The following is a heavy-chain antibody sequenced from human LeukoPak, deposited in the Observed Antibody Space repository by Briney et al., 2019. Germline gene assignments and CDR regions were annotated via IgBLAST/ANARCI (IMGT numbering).Heavy chain of an antibody. D-gene: IGHD6-19*01. J-gene: IGHJ6*03. CDR3: ANLEYYSSGWYDYYYYMDV. V-gene: IGHV3-23*01. CDR1: GFTFSSYG. CDR2: ISVSGGST. Sequence: PGGSLRLSCAASGFTFSSYGMSWVRQAPGKGLEWVTAISVSGGSTYYADSVKGRFTISRDNSKNTLYLQMNSLRAEDTAVYYCANLEYYSSGWYDYYYYMDVWGKGTTVTVSS.